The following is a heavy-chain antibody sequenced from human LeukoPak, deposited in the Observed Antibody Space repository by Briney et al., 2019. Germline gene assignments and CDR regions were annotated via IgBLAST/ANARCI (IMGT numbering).Heavy chain of an antibody. Sequence: ASVKVSCKASGYTFTSYYMHWVRQAPGQGLEWMGIINPSGGSTSYAQKFQGRVTMTRDTSTSTVYMELSSLRSEDTAVYYCASTSNSALGLPYFDHWGQGSLVTVSS. J-gene: IGHJ4*02. CDR3: ASTSNSALGLPYFDH. CDR1: GYTFTSYY. V-gene: IGHV1-46*01. CDR2: INPSGGST. D-gene: IGHD5-18*01.